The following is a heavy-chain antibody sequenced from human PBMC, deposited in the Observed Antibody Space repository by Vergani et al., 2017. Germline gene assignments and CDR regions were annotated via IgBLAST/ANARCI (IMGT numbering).Heavy chain of an antibody. CDR3: AKDGGSQGYYFDY. V-gene: IGHV3-23*01. CDR2: ISGSGGST. CDR1: GFTFSSYA. Sequence: EVQLLESGGGLVQPGGSLRLPCAASGFTFSSYAMSWVRQAPGKGLEWVSAISGSGGSTYYADSVKGRFTISRDNSKNTLYLQMNSLRAEDTAVYYCAKDGGSQGYYFDYWGQGTLVTVSS. J-gene: IGHJ4*02. D-gene: IGHD4-23*01.